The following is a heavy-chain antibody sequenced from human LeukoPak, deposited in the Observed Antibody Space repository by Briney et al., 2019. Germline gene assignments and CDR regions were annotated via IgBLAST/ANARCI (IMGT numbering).Heavy chain of an antibody. CDR3: AGVRIGMCYYYVDV. CDR2: RKKDGREK. Sequence: PGGSLRLSCAAFSSYWMSWVRQAPGQGLGGVGNRKKDGREKSYVDSVKGRFTISRDNAKKSLYLQMSSLRAEDTAVCYCAGVRIGMCYYYVDVWGKGTTVTVSS. CDR1: SSYW. D-gene: IGHD2-15*01. V-gene: IGHV3-7*04. J-gene: IGHJ6*03.